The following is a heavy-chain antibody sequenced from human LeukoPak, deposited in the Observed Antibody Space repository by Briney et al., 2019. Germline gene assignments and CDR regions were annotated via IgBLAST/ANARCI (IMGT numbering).Heavy chain of an antibody. Sequence: SGTLSLTCAVSGASISSSNWWNWVRQPPGKGLEWIGEIYKSGSTNYNPSLKSRVTISVDKSKNYFSLELRSVTAADTAVYYCARELGHGDPRTSYFDYWGQGTLVTVSS. D-gene: IGHD4-17*01. V-gene: IGHV4-4*02. J-gene: IGHJ4*02. CDR1: GASISSSNW. CDR3: ARELGHGDPRTSYFDY. CDR2: IYKSGST.